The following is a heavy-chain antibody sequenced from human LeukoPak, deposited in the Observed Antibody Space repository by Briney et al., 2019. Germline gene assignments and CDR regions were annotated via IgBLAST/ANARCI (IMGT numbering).Heavy chain of an antibody. J-gene: IGHJ4*02. CDR1: GFTFSSYW. CDR2: TSQDGSEK. D-gene: IGHD5-24*01. CDR3: ARMAGGLWDY. V-gene: IGHV3-7*05. Sequence: GGSLRLSCAASGFTFSSYWMSWIRQAPGKGLEWVANTSQDGSEKYYVDSVKGRFTIARDSAKDSLFLQMNSLRAEDTAVYYCARMAGGLWDYWGQGTLVTVSS.